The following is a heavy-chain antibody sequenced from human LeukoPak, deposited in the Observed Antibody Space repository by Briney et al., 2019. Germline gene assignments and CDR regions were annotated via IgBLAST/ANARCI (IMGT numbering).Heavy chain of an antibody. V-gene: IGHV4-39*01. CDR1: GGSISSTYYY. CDR3: ARHATTMATKYFDY. D-gene: IGHD5-12*01. Sequence: SETLSLTCTVSGGSISSTYYYWGWIRQPPGKGLEWIGSIYYSGNTYYNPSLKSRVTISVDTSKNQFSLNLSSVTAADTAVYYCARHATTMATKYFDYWGQGTLVTVSS. CDR2: IYYSGNT. J-gene: IGHJ4*02.